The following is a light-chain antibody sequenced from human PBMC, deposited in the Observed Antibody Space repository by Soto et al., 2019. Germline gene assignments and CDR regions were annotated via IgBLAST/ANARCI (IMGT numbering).Light chain of an antibody. V-gene: IGKV1-39*01. CDR2: AAS. CDR3: QQDYSTLAT. J-gene: IGKJ5*01. CDR1: ESISRH. Sequence: MQMYQSPSALSASVGDRVTITCRAAESISRHLNWYQQKPGRAPDLLIYAASTLQNGVPSRFTGSGSGTEFTLTITGLQLEDFATYYCQQDYSTLATFGQGRRPEI.